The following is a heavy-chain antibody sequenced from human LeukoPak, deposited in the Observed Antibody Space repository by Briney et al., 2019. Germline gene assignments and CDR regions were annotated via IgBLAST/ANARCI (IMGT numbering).Heavy chain of an antibody. V-gene: IGHV5-51*01. CDR2: IYPGDSYT. J-gene: IGHJ4*02. CDR1: GYSFACYW. Sequence: GESLKISCKGSGYSFACYWIGWVRQVPGKGLEWMGIIYPGDSYTTYSPSFQGQVTISADKSISTAYLQWSSLKASDTAMYYCARQVTMIPPFDYWGQGTLVTVSS. CDR3: ARQVTMIPPFDY. D-gene: IGHD3-22*01.